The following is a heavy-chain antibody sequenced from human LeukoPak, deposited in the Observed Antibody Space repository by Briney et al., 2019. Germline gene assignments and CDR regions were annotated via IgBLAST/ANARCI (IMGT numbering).Heavy chain of an antibody. Sequence: SQTLSLTCTVSGGSISSGGYYWSWIRQHPGKGLEWIGYIYYSGSTYYNPSLKSRVTISVDTSKNQFSLKLSSVTAADTAVYYCARVGVRGVIGKDYWGQGTLVTVSS. J-gene: IGHJ4*02. CDR1: GGSISSGGYY. CDR3: ARVGVRGVIGKDY. V-gene: IGHV4-31*03. CDR2: IYYSGST. D-gene: IGHD3-10*01.